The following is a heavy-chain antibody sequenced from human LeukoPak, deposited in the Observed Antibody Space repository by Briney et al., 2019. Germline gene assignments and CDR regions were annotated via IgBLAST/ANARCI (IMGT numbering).Heavy chain of an antibody. CDR1: GFVFSTYW. Sequence: GGSLRLSCAASGFVFSTYWMTWVRQAPGKGLEWVANINLDGTEEHYVDSSLKGRFTISKDNAKNSLYLQMTSLRVEDTAVYYCASGRHDFLHWGQGTLVTVSS. V-gene: IGHV3-7*01. CDR2: INLDGTEE. D-gene: IGHD3/OR15-3a*01. J-gene: IGHJ4*02. CDR3: ASGRHDFLH.